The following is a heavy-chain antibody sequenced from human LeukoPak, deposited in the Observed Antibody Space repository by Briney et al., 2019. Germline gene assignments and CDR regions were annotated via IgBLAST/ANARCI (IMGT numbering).Heavy chain of an antibody. CDR3: ARSYGDYPSYFDY. V-gene: IGHV1-2*02. CDR1: GYTFTDYY. CDR2: INTDSGGT. J-gene: IGHJ4*02. D-gene: IGHD4-17*01. Sequence: GASVKVSCKASGYTFTDYYMHWVRQAPGQGLEWMVWINTDSGGTNYAQKFQGRVTMTTDTSTSTAYMELRSLRSDDTAVYYCARSYGDYPSYFDYWGQGTLVTVSS.